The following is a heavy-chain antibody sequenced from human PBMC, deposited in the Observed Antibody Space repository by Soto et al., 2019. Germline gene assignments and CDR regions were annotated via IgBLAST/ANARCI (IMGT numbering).Heavy chain of an antibody. CDR2: TYYRSKWYN. CDR1: GDSVSSNNAA. J-gene: IGHJ2*01. D-gene: IGHD6-6*01. Sequence: SQTLSLTCAISGDSVSSNNAAWHWIRQSPSRGLEWLGRTYYRSKWYNDYAMSVKGRITINPDTSKDHFSLQLNSVTPEDTAVYYCARAHLIASRLMWYLDFWGRGTLVTVSS. CDR3: ARAHLIASRLMWYLDF. V-gene: IGHV6-1*01.